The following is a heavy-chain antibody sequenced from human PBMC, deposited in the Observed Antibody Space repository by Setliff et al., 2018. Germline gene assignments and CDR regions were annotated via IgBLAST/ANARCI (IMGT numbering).Heavy chain of an antibody. CDR3: ARGRMRGSCSGPSCTYDPFDI. V-gene: IGHV4-34*01. D-gene: IGHD2-2*01. CDR2: ISHSGSA. CDR1: GGSFSTYF. J-gene: IGHJ3*02. Sequence: TLSLTCAVYGGSFSTYFWSWIRQPPGKGLEWIGEISHSGSANYNPSLKSRVTMSVDTSKNQFSLNLNSVTAADTAVYYCARGRMRGSCSGPSCTYDPFDIWGQGTPVT.